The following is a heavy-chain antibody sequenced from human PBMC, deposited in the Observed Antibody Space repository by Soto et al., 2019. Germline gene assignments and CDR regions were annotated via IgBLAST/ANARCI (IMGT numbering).Heavy chain of an antibody. CDR1: GGSFSGCY. J-gene: IGHJ3*02. CDR3: AGPPYSSGWYGRAAFDI. CDR2: INHSGST. V-gene: IGHV4-34*01. D-gene: IGHD6-19*01. Sequence: PSETLSLTCAVYGGSFSGCYWSWMRQPPGKGLEWIGEINHSGSTNYNPSLKSRVTISVDTSKNQFSLKLSSVTAADTAVYYCAGPPYSSGWYGRAAFDIWGQGTMVTVSS.